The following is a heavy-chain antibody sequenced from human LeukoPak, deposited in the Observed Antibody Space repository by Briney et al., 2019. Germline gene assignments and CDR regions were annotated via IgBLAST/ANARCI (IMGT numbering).Heavy chain of an antibody. V-gene: IGHV3-23*01. CDR3: AKRGVVIRVILVGFHKEAYYFDS. CDR2: ISDSGGTT. CDR1: GITLSNYG. Sequence: GGSLRLSCAVSGITLSNYGMSWVRQAPGKGLEWVAGISDSGGTTSNADSVKVRFTISRNNPKNTLYLQMTSLRAEDTAVYFCAKRGVVIRVILVGFHKEAYYFDSWGQGALVTVTS. D-gene: IGHD3-22*01. J-gene: IGHJ4*02.